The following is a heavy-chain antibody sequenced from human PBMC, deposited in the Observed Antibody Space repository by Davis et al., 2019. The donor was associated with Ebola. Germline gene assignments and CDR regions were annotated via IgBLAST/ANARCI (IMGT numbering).Heavy chain of an antibody. V-gene: IGHV3-49*04. CDR3: TRSTSGYYNY. Sequence: GESLKISCTASGFTFGDYAMSWVRQAPGKGLEWVGFIRSKAYGGTTEYAASVKGRFTISRDDSKSIAYLQMNSLKTEDTAVYYCTRSTSGYYNYWGQGTLVTVSS. CDR2: IRSKAYGGTT. CDR1: GFTFGDYA. D-gene: IGHD3-3*01. J-gene: IGHJ4*02.